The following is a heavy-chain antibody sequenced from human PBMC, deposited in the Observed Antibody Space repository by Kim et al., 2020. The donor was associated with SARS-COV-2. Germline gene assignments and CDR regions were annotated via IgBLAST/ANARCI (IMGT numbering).Heavy chain of an antibody. D-gene: IGHD6-19*01. Sequence: ASVKVSCKASGYVFTGHYMHWVRQAPGQGLEWMGRINTNGSGTNYAQNFQGRVTMTRDTSITTAYMELSRLRSDDTAVYYCARCSSAWANSNFDYWGQGTLVTVSS. CDR2: INTNGSGT. V-gene: IGHV1-2*06. J-gene: IGHJ4*02. CDR1: GYVFTGHY. CDR3: ARCSSAWANSNFDY.